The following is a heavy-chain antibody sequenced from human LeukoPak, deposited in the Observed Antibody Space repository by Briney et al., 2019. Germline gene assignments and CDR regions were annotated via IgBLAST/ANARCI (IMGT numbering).Heavy chain of an antibody. CDR2: ISSSSGSI. CDR1: GFTFSSFS. CDR3: ARDDPRWGSSGDY. J-gene: IGHJ4*02. D-gene: IGHD7-27*01. Sequence: GGSLRLSCAASGFTFSSFSMNWVRQAPGKGLEWVSSISSSSGSIYYADSLKGRFTISRDNAKNSLYLQMDSLRAEDTAVYYCARDDPRWGSSGDYWGQGTLVIVSS. V-gene: IGHV3-21*01.